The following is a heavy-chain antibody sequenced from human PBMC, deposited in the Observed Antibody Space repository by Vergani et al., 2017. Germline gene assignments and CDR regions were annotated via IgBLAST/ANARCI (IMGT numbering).Heavy chain of an antibody. J-gene: IGHJ4*02. CDR3: SRGCGYSFGYSDY. Sequence: EVQLVESGGGLVPPGRSLRLSCAASGFSFVDYAMTCVRQAPGKGLEWVVFIRNKSYGGTTEYAASVKGRFTISRDDSKRLAYLQLSGLKTEDTAVYFCSRGCGYSFGYSDYWGQGTLVTVSS. CDR2: IRNKSYGGTT. CDR1: GFSFVDYA. V-gene: IGHV3-49*04. D-gene: IGHD5-18*01.